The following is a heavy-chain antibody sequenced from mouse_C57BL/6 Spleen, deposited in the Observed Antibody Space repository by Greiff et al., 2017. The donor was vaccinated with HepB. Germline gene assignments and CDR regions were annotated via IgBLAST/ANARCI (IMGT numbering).Heavy chain of an antibody. CDR2: IYPGSGST. CDR3: AREGFYDGYYCDY. D-gene: IGHD2-3*01. CDR1: GYTFTSYW. Sequence: VQLQQPGAELVKPGASVKMSCKASGYTFTSYWITWVKQRPGQGLEWIGDIYPGSGSTNYNEKFKSKATLTVDTSSSTAYMQLSSLTSEDSAVYYCAREGFYDGYYCDYWGQGTTLTVSS. J-gene: IGHJ2*01. V-gene: IGHV1-55*01.